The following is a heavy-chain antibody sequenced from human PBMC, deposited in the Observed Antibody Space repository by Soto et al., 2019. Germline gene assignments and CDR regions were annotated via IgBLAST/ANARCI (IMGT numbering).Heavy chain of an antibody. V-gene: IGHV3-53*01. J-gene: IGHJ4*02. D-gene: IGHD2-2*01. CDR2: IYSDATA. Sequence: EVQLLQSGGGLIQPGGSLSLSCAASGFNGSTNYMAWVRQAPGMGLEWVSFIYSDATAYYADSVKGRFTISRDKLKNPLFLQMNSLTAEDTAVYYCVRGRASTPDFDCWGQGTLVTVSP. CDR1: GFNGSTNY. CDR3: VRGRASTPDFDC.